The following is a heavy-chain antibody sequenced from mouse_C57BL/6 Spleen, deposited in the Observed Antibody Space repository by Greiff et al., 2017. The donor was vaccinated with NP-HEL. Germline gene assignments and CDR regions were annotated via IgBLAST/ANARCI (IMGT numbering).Heavy chain of an antibody. CDR1: GFTFSDYY. CDR2: ISNGGGST. V-gene: IGHV5-12*01. D-gene: IGHD2-4*01. Sequence: EVKLVESGGGLVQPGGSLKLSCAASGFTFSDYYMYWVRQTPEKRLEWVAYISNGGGSTYYPDTVKGRFTISRDNAKNTLYLQMSRLKSEDTAMYYCARQGDYDCYFDVWGTGTTVTVSS. CDR3: ARQGDYDCYFDV. J-gene: IGHJ1*03.